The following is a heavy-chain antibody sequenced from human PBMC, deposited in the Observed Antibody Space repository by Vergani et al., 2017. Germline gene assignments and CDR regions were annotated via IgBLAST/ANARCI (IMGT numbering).Heavy chain of an antibody. J-gene: IGHJ4*02. Sequence: EVQLVESGGGLIHPGGSLRLSCEGSGFSFSGYWMHWVRQSPEKGLVWVSRIKSDGSITNYADSVKGRFTISRDNAKNTLYLEMNSLRAEDTAVYFCVKDPRDIVAVPGPHGYWGQGTLVTVSS. CDR2: IKSDGSIT. D-gene: IGHD2-2*01. V-gene: IGHV3-74*01. CDR3: VKDPRDIVAVPGPHGY. CDR1: GFSFSGYW.